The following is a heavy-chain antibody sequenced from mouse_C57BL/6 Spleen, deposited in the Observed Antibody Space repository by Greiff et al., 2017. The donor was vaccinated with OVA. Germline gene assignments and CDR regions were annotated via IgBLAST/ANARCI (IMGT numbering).Heavy chain of an antibody. J-gene: IGHJ4*01. Sequence: EVQLQQSGTVLARPGASVKMSCKTSGYTFTSYWMHWVKQRPGQGLEWIGAIYPGNSDTSYNQKFKGKAKLTAVTSASTAYMELSSLTNEDSAVYYCTRERGYGSPHYAMDYWGQGTSVTVSS. V-gene: IGHV1-5*01. D-gene: IGHD2-2*01. CDR1: GYTFTSYW. CDR3: TRERGYGSPHYAMDY. CDR2: IYPGNSDT.